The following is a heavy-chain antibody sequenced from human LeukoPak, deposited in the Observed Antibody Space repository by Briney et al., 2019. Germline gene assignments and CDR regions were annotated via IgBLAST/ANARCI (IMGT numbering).Heavy chain of an antibody. CDR1: GFTFSSYA. V-gene: IGHV3-23*01. D-gene: IGHD3-9*01. CDR2: ISGSGGST. CDR3: AKDLRYFDWLSPDY. Sequence: GGSLRLSCAASGFTFSSYAMSSIRQSPANRLQWVSAISGSGGSTYYADSVKGRFTISRDNSKNTLYLQMNSLRAEDTAVYYCAKDLRYFDWLSPDYWGQGALVTVSS. J-gene: IGHJ4*02.